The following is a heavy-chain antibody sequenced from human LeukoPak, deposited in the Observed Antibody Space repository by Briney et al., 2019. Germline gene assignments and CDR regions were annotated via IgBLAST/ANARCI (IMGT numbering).Heavy chain of an antibody. CDR2: IGAGDDST. D-gene: IGHD3-10*01. CDR3: AKRPFGADY. CDR1: GFTFSNYA. Sequence: GGSLRLSCAASGFTFSNYAMSWVRQAPGKGLEWVSAIGAGDDSTYPGDSVKGRFTISRDNFERTVYLQMKSPRAEDTAVYYCAKRPFGADYWGQGTLVTVSS. J-gene: IGHJ4*02. V-gene: IGHV3-23*01.